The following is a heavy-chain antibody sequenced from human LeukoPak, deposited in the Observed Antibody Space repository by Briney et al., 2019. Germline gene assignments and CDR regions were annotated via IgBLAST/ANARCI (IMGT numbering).Heavy chain of an antibody. CDR1: GFTFSSYA. CDR2: ISGSGGST. CDR3: AHPERGSSTLGGDFDY. J-gene: IGHJ4*02. V-gene: IGHV3-23*01. D-gene: IGHD3-16*01. Sequence: GGSLRLSCAASGFTFSSYAMSWVRQAPGKGLEWVSAISGSGGSTYYADSVKGRFTIFRDNSKNTLYLQMNSLRAEDTAVYYCAHPERGSSTLGGDFDYWGQGTLVTVSS.